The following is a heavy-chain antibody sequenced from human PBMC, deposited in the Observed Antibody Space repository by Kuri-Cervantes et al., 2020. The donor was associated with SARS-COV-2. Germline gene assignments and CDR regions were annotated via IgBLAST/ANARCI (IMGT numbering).Heavy chain of an antibody. Sequence: ASVKVSCKASGYTFTGYYMHWVRQAPGQGLEWMGWINPNSGGTNYAQKFQGRVTMTEDTSTDTAYMELSSLRSEDTAVYYCATVVLIPFRVRLGSGVWFDPWGQGTLVTVSS. V-gene: IGHV1-2*02. J-gene: IGHJ5*02. CDR2: INPNSGGT. D-gene: IGHD2-15*01. CDR1: GYTFTGYY. CDR3: ATVVLIPFRVRLGSGVWFDP.